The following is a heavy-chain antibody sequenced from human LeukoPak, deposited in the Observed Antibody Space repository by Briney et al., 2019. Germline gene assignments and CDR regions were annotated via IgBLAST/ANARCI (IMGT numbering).Heavy chain of an antibody. CDR3: ARHLGAFDI. V-gene: IGHV4-59*08. CDR1: GGSISSYY. J-gene: IGHJ3*02. D-gene: IGHD3-16*01. Sequence: PSETLSLTCTVSGGSISSYYWSWIRQPPGKGLEWIGYIYYSGSTDYNPSLKSRVTISVDTSKNQFSLKLSSVTAADTAVYYCARHLGAFDIWGQGTMVTVSS. CDR2: IYYSGST.